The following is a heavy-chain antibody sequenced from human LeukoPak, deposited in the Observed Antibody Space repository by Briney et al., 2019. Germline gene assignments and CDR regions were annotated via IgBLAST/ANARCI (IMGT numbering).Heavy chain of an antibody. V-gene: IGHV3-74*01. D-gene: IGHD1-26*01. CDR1: GFTFSSYW. CDR2: IHRDGSST. CDR3: ALLHSESNFVGP. Sequence: GGSLRLSSAASGFTFSSYWMHWVRQAPGKGLVWVSRIHRDGSSTNYGDSVKGRFTISRDNANNMLYLQMSSLSPEDTAVYYCALLHSESNFVGPWGQGTLVTVSS. J-gene: IGHJ5*02.